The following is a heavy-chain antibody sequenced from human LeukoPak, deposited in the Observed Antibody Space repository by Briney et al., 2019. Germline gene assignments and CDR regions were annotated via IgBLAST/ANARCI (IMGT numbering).Heavy chain of an antibody. D-gene: IGHD2-2*01. Sequence: PGGSLRLSCAASGFSFSSYNMNWVRQAPGKGLGWVSSIISSSSHIYYADSVKGRFTISRDNAKNSLYLQMNSLRAEDTAVYYCARTRAPSNGRVLYYMDVWGKGTTVTVSS. CDR1: GFSFSSYN. J-gene: IGHJ6*03. V-gene: IGHV3-21*01. CDR3: ARTRAPSNGRVLYYMDV. CDR2: IISSSSHI.